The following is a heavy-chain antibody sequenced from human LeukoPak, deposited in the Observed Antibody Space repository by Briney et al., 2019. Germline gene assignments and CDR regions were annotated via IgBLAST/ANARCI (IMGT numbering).Heavy chain of an antibody. J-gene: IGHJ4*02. CDR2: ITPILGIA. Sequence: EASVKVSCKASGGTFSSYAISWVRQAPGQGLEWMGRITPILGIANYAQKFQGRVTITADKSTSTAYMELSSLRSEDTAVYYCARGLTDYEGYFDYWGQGTLVTVSS. CDR1: GGTFSSYA. CDR3: ARGLTDYEGYFDY. D-gene: IGHD4-17*01. V-gene: IGHV1-69*04.